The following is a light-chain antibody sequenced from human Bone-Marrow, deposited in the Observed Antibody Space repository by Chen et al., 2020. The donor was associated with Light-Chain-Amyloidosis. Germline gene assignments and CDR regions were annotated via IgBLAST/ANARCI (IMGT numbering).Light chain of an antibody. CDR3: QSADSSGTYEVI. Sequence: SYELTQPPSVSVSPGQTARLTCSGDDLPTKYAYWYQQKPGQAPVLVIHRDTERPSGISERFSGSGSGTTATLTISGVQAEDEADYHWQSADSSGTYEVIFGGGTKLTVL. CDR2: RDT. CDR1: DLPTKY. V-gene: IGLV3-25*03. J-gene: IGLJ2*01.